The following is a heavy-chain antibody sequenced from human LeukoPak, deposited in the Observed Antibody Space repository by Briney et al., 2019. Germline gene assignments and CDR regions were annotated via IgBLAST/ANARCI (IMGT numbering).Heavy chain of an antibody. CDR1: GFSFSTSA. Sequence: GGSLRLSCAASGFSFSTSAMTWVRQAPGKGLEWVANINQDGSEKHYVDSVKGRFSIFRDNAKNSLYLQMNSLRAEDTAVYYCARVGRDSRANWFDPWGQGTLVTVSS. D-gene: IGHD6-13*01. CDR2: INQDGSEK. CDR3: ARVGRDSRANWFDP. V-gene: IGHV3-7*01. J-gene: IGHJ5*02.